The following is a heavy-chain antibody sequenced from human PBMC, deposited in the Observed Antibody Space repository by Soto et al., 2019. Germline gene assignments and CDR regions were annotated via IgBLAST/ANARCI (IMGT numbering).Heavy chain of an antibody. D-gene: IGHD4-17*01. Sequence: QVQLQESGPGLVKPSETLSLTCTVSGGSISSYYWSWIRQPPGKGLEWIGYIYYSGSTNYNPSLKSRVTISVDTSKNQFSLKLSSVTAADTAVYYCARRYGGTRDYWGQGTLVTVYS. CDR1: GGSISSYY. V-gene: IGHV4-59*08. CDR2: IYYSGST. CDR3: ARRYGGTRDY. J-gene: IGHJ4*02.